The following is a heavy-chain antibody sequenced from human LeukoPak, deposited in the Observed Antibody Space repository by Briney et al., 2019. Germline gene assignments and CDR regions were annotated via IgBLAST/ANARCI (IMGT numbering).Heavy chain of an antibody. D-gene: IGHD6-13*01. CDR1: GFTLSSNY. Sequence: GGALRLSCAASGFTLSSNYMTWVRQAPGEGLEWGSVIYSGGRTYYPDSLKGRFTISRDNSKNTHYLQMNSLRAEDTAVYYCARDGGQSGYSSSWSLDHWGQGTLVTVSS. J-gene: IGHJ4*02. CDR3: ARDGGQSGYSSSWSLDH. V-gene: IGHV3-53*01. CDR2: IYSGGRT.